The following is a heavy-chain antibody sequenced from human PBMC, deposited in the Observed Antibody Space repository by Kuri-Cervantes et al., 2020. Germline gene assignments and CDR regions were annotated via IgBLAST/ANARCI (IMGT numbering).Heavy chain of an antibody. D-gene: IGHD5-24*01. CDR1: GFTFSDHY. CDR3: TSLGGDGNSDY. CDR2: IRNKANTYTT. V-gene: IGHV3-72*01. J-gene: IGHJ4*02. Sequence: GESLKISCAASGFTFSDHYVDWVRQAPGKGLEWVGRIRNKANTYTTEYAASVKGRFTISRDDSKNTAYLQMSSLKTEDTAFYYCTSLGGDGNSDYWGQGTLVTVSS.